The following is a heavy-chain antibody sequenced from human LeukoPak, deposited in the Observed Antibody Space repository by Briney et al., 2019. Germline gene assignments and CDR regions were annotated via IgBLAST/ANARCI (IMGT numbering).Heavy chain of an antibody. Sequence: PGGSLRLSCAASGFTFSSYWMHWVRQAPGKGLVWVSRINSDGSSTSYADSVKGRFTISRDNAKNTLYLQMNSLRAEDTAVYYCARSPVHDAFDIWGQGTMVTVSS. CDR3: ARSPVHDAFDI. D-gene: IGHD6-6*01. CDR1: GFTFSSYW. CDR2: INSDGSST. V-gene: IGHV3-74*01. J-gene: IGHJ3*02.